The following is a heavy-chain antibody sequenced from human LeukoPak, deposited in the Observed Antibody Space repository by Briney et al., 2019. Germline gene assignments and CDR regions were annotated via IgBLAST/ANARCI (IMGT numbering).Heavy chain of an antibody. CDR2: ISYDGSNK. D-gene: IGHD3-22*01. CDR3: ARDLSGYYDSSGYMGGYFDY. V-gene: IGHV3-30*04. J-gene: IGHJ4*02. CDR1: GFTFSSYA. Sequence: GRSLRLSCAASGFTFSSYAMHWVRQAPGKGLEWVAVISYDGSNKYYADSVKGRFTISRDNSKNTLYLQMNSLRAEDTVVYYCARDLSGYYDSSGYMGGYFDYWGQGTLVTVSS.